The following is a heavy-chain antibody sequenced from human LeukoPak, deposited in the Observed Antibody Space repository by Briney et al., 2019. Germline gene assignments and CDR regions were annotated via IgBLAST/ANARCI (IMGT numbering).Heavy chain of an antibody. D-gene: IGHD6-19*01. J-gene: IGHJ4*02. CDR1: GFTFSSYA. Sequence: PGGSLRLSCAASGFTFSSYAMGWVRQAPGKGLEWVSTISGSGGSTYYADSARGRFTISRDNPKNTLYLQMSSLRVEDTAVYYCAARPPIVVAGPFDHWGQGTLVTVSS. CDR2: ISGSGGST. CDR3: AARPPIVVAGPFDH. V-gene: IGHV3-23*01.